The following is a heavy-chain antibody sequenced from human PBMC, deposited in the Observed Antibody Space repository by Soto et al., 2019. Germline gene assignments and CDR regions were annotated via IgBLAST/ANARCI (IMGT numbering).Heavy chain of an antibody. Sequence: QVQLQESGPGLVKPSQTLSLTCTVSGGSISSGGYYWSWIRQHPGKGLEWIGYIYYSRSTNYNPSLKSRVTISVNTSKNQFSLKLSSVTAADTAVYYCARRYGDYHDAFDIWGPGTMVTVSA. J-gene: IGHJ3*02. CDR1: GGSISSGGYY. V-gene: IGHV4-31*03. CDR2: IYYSRST. CDR3: ARRYGDYHDAFDI. D-gene: IGHD4-17*01.